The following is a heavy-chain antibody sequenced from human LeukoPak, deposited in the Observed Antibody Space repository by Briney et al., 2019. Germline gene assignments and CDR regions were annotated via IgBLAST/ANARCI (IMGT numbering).Heavy chain of an antibody. V-gene: IGHV4-34*01. Sequence: SETLSLTCTVSGGSISSYYWSWIRQPPGKGLEWIGEINHSGSTNYNPSLKSRVTISVDTSKNQFSLKLSSVTAADTAVYYCARRRSYYDSSGSSFDYWGQGTLVTVSS. J-gene: IGHJ4*02. CDR3: ARRRSYYDSSGSSFDY. CDR2: INHSGST. CDR1: GGSISSYY. D-gene: IGHD3-22*01.